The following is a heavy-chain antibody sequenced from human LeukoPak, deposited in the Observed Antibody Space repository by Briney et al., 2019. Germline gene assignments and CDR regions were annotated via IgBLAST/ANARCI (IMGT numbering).Heavy chain of an antibody. V-gene: IGHV1-2*02. CDR2: ITPNSGGT. CDR1: GYTFTGYY. CDR3: AREVFGATMIDY. Sequence: ASVTASCKASGYTFTGYYMHWVRQAPGQGLEWMGWITPNSGGTNYAQKFQGRVTMTRDTAISTAYMELSRLRSDDTAVYYCAREVFGATMIDYWGQGTLVTVSS. D-gene: IGHD1-26*01. J-gene: IGHJ4*02.